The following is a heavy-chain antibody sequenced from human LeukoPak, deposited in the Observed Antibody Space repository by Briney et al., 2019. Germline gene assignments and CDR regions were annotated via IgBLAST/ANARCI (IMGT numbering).Heavy chain of an antibody. CDR3: ASSGWYSENFQH. J-gene: IGHJ1*01. CDR1: GGSFSGYY. Sequence: SETLSLTCAVYGGSFSGYYWSWIRQPPGKGLEWIGYIYYSGSTNYNPSLKSRVTISVDTSKNQFSLKLSSVTAADTAVYYCASSGWYSENFQHWGQGTLVTVSS. D-gene: IGHD6-19*01. CDR2: IYYSGST. V-gene: IGHV4-59*01.